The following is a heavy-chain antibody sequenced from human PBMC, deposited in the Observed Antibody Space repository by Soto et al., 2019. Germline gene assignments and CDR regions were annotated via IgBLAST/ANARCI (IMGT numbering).Heavy chain of an antibody. Sequence: EVQLLESGGGLVQPGGSLRLSCVASGFIFSSYGMSWVRQAPGKGLEWVSTIQGTGDSAYYADSLKGRFTISRDNSKNTLYLQMNSLRAEDTDVYYCAKWRGYYYDNSGYPDYWGQGTLVTFSS. CDR3: AKWRGYYYDNSGYPDY. CDR1: GFIFSSYG. V-gene: IGHV3-23*01. D-gene: IGHD3-22*01. J-gene: IGHJ4*02. CDR2: IQGTGDSA.